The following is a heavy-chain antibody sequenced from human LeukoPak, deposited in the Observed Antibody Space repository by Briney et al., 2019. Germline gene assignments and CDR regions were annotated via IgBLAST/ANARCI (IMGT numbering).Heavy chain of an antibody. J-gene: IGHJ4*02. CDR3: ATDRDSSRQKRFDY. Sequence: PGGSLRLSCAPSVYTSSGFAMSGFPPAPGEGLECVANIYQDGSEKNYVDSGKGRFTISRDNAENSLYLQMNSLGAEDTAVYYCATDRDSSRQKRFDYWGRGTLVGVSS. CDR1: VYTSSGFA. V-gene: IGHV3-7*01. D-gene: IGHD6-13*01. CDR2: IYQDGSEK.